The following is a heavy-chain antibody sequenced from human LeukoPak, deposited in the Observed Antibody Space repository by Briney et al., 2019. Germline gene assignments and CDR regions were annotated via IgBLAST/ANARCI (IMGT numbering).Heavy chain of an antibody. Sequence: GGSLRLSCAASGFTFSSYAMSWVRQAPGKGLEWVSAISGSGGSTYYADSVKGRFTISRDNSKNTLYLQMNSLRAEDTAVYYCAKVTMIVAPTMYYSDYWGQGTLVTVSS. J-gene: IGHJ4*02. CDR2: ISGSGGST. D-gene: IGHD5-12*01. CDR3: AKVTMIVAPTMYYSDY. CDR1: GFTFSSYA. V-gene: IGHV3-23*01.